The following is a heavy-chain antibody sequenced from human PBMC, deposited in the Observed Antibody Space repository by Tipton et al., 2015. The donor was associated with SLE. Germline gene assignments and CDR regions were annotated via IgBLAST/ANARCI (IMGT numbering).Heavy chain of an antibody. CDR1: GFTFSSYA. CDR2: IRYDGSNK. V-gene: IGHV3-30*04. D-gene: IGHD3/OR15-3a*01. CDR3: AREDSGGDWRPDY. Sequence: SLRLSCAASGFTFSSYAMSWVRQAPGKGLEWVAVIRYDGSNKYYADSVKGRFTISRDNSKNTLYLQMNSLRAEDTAVYYCAREDSGGDWRPDYWGQGTLVTVSS. J-gene: IGHJ4*02.